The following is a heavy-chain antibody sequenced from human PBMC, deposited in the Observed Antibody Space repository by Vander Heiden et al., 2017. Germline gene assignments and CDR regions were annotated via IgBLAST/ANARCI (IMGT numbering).Heavy chain of an antibody. V-gene: IGHV1-2*02. Sequence: QVQLVQSGAEVKTPGASVKDSCKASRYPFTDQYMHWVRQAPGQGLEWMGWINPNSGGTTYAQKFQGRVTMTRDTSISTAYMELSGLRSDDTAVYYCASESGSYYTYWGQGTLVTVSS. CDR2: INPNSGGT. CDR1: RYPFTDQY. J-gene: IGHJ4*02. CDR3: ASESGSYYTY. D-gene: IGHD1-26*01.